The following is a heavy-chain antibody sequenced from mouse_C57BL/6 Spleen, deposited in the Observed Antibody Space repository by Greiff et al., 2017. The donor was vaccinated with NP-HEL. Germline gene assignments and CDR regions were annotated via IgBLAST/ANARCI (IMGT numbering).Heavy chain of an antibody. J-gene: IGHJ4*01. CDR2: INPNNGGT. CDR1: GYTFTDYY. Sequence: EVQLQQSGPELVKPGASVKISCKASGYTFTDYYMNWVKQSHGKSLEWIGDINPNNGGTSYNQKFKGKATLTVDKSSSTAYMGLRSLTSEDSAVYYCAREERYYYAMDYWGQGTSVTVSS. CDR3: AREERYYYAMDY. V-gene: IGHV1-26*01.